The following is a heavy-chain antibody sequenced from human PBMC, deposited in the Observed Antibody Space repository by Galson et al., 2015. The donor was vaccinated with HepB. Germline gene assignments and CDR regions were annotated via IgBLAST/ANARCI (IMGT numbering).Heavy chain of an antibody. V-gene: IGHV1-2*02. CDR1: GYTFTGYY. J-gene: IGHJ4*02. D-gene: IGHD6-13*01. CDR3: ARGQAAGKLIYFDY. CDR2: INPNSGGT. Sequence: SVKVSCKASGYTFTGYYMHWVRQAPGQGLEWMGWINPNSGGTNYAQKFQGRVTMTRDTSISTAYMELSRLRSDDTAVYYCARGQAAGKLIYFDYWGQGTLVTVSS.